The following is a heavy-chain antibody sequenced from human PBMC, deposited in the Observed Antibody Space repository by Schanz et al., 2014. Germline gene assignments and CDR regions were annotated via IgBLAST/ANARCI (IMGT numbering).Heavy chain of an antibody. CDR2: ISGSGDNT. V-gene: IGHV3-23*04. D-gene: IGHD3-10*01. Sequence: EVQLVESGGGLVQPGGSLRLSCAASGLTFSNHAMSWVRQAPGKGLEWVSAISGSGDNTFYADSVRGRFTISRDNSRNTLYLQMNSLGAEDTAVYYCAKDFTGSGIFFNSWGQGTLVSVSS. CDR1: GLTFSNHA. J-gene: IGHJ5*01. CDR3: AKDFTGSGIFFNS.